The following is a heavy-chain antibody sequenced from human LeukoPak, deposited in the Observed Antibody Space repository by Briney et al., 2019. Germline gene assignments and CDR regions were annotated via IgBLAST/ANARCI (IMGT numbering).Heavy chain of an antibody. CDR1: GFTVSSNY. CDR2: IYSGGST. Sequence: GGSLRLSCAASGFTVSSNYMSWVRQAPGKGLEWVSVIYSGGSTYYADSVKGRFTISRDNSKNTLYVQMNSLRAEDTATYYCAKGTTYYDILTGYGYPYYFDHWGQGTLVTVSS. D-gene: IGHD3-9*01. V-gene: IGHV3-53*01. CDR3: AKGTTYYDILTGYGYPYYFDH. J-gene: IGHJ4*02.